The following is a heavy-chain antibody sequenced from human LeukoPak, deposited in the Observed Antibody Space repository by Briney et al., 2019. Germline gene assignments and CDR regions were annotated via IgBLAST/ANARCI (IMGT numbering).Heavy chain of an antibody. CDR3: ASRTTWDYFDY. CDR2: IIPIFGTA. CDR1: GGTFSSYA. J-gene: IGHJ4*02. V-gene: IGHV1-69*13. D-gene: IGHD4-17*01. Sequence: GASVKVSCKASGGTFSSYAISWVRQAPGQGLEWMGGIIPIFGTANYAQKFQGRVTITADESTSTAYMELSSLRSEDTAVYYCASRTTWDYFDYWGQGTLVTVSS.